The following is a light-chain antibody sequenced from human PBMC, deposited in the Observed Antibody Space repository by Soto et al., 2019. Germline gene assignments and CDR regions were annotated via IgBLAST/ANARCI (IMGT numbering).Light chain of an antibody. J-gene: IGLJ1*01. CDR1: TRDGGGYNY. Sequence: QSVLPHPASMSGSPAQSITTSCTRTTRDGGGYNYVSWYQQHPGKAPKLMIYEVSHRPSGVSNRFSVSKSGNTASLTISGLQAEDEADYYCSSYTSSSTPLWVFGTGTKVTV. V-gene: IGLV2-14*01. CDR3: SSYTSSSTPLWV. CDR2: EVS.